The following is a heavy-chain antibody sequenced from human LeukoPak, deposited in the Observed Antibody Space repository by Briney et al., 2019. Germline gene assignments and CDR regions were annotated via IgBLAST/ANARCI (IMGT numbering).Heavy chain of an antibody. CDR1: GFTFSDYY. CDR2: ISSSGSTI. V-gene: IGHV3-11*01. J-gene: IGHJ6*04. Sequence: GGSLRLPCAASGFTFSDYYMSWIRQAPGKGLEWVSYISSSGSTIYYADSVKGRFTISRDNAKNSLYLQMNSLRAEDTAVYYCARDSPKLYYYYGMDVWGKGTTVTVSS. D-gene: IGHD1-7*01. CDR3: ARDSPKLYYYYGMDV.